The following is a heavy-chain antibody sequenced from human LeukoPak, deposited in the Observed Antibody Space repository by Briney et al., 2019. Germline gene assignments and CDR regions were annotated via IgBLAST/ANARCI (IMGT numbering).Heavy chain of an antibody. Sequence: PSETLSLTCTVSGNSIRNYYWSWIRQPAGKGLEWIGRIYTSGSTDYNPSLQSRVTMSVDTSTNQFSLKLSSVTAADTAVYYCARESKSYDGSGYYHDYWGRGTLVTVSS. V-gene: IGHV4-4*07. J-gene: IGHJ4*02. CDR3: ARESKSYDGSGYYHDY. CDR1: GNSIRNYY. D-gene: IGHD3-22*01. CDR2: IYTSGST.